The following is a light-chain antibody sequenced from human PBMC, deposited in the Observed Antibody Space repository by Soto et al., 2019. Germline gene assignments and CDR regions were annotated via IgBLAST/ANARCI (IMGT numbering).Light chain of an antibody. J-gene: IGKJ5*01. CDR3: KQSFSPHIA. V-gene: IGKV1-39*01. CDR2: AAS. Sequence: EIQVTQSPTSLSASVGERITITCRASRSIGNNLNWYQQRPGKAPQLLIYAASSLQSGVPSRFSGSSSGTDFTLTMNGLQPEDFATYYCKQSFSPHIAFGQGTRL. CDR1: RSIGNN.